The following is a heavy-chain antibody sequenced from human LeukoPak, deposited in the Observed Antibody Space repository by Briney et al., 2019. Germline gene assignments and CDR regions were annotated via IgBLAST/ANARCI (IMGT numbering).Heavy chain of an antibody. J-gene: IGHJ4*02. V-gene: IGHV1-8*03. CDR2: MNPNSGNT. Sequence: ASVKVSCKASGYTFTNYDISWVRQATGQGLEWMGWMNPNSGNTGYAQKFQGRVTITRHTSISTAYMELRSLRSDDTAVYYCARECSDGSCHWGLDSWGQGTLVTVSS. CDR3: ARECSDGSCHWGLDS. D-gene: IGHD2-15*01. CDR1: GYTFTNYD.